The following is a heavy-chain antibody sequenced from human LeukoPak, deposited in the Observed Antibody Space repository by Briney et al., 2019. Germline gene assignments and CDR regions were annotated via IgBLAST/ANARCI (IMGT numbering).Heavy chain of an antibody. J-gene: IGHJ5*02. CDR1: GGSISSYY. CDR2: IYYSGST. CDR3: ARRGGIAARRRAWFDP. Sequence: PSETLSLTCTVSGGSISSYYWSWIRQPPGKGLEWIGYIYYSGSTNYNPSLKSRVTISVDTSKNQFSLKLSSVTAADTAVYYCARRGGIAARRRAWFDPWGQGTLVAVSS. D-gene: IGHD6-6*01. V-gene: IGHV4-59*01.